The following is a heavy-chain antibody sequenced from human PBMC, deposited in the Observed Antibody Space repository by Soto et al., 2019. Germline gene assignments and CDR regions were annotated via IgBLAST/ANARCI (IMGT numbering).Heavy chain of an antibody. V-gene: IGHV3-72*01. D-gene: IGHD1-26*01. CDR1: GFTIRDHY. Sequence: LRLSCAASGFTIRDHYMDWVRQAPGKGLEWVGRHRDKSESYTTEYAASVKGRLTISRDESRNSVHLQMNSLRAKDTAVYYCAKDKWELLSYFDYWGQGTLVTVSS. J-gene: IGHJ4*02. CDR2: HRDKSESYTT. CDR3: AKDKWELLSYFDY.